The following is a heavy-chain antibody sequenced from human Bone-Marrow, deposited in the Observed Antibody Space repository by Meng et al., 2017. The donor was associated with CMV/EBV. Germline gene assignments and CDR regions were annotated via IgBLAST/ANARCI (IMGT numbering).Heavy chain of an antibody. CDR1: GYTFTSYD. D-gene: IGHD6-13*01. J-gene: IGHJ4*02. Sequence: ASVKVSCKASGYTFTSYDINWVRQATGQGLEWMGWMNPNSGNTGYAQKFQGRVTMTRNTSISTAYMELSSLRAEDTAVYYCAKGDTAAGDYFDYWGQGTLVTVSS. CDR2: MNPNSGNT. V-gene: IGHV1-8*01. CDR3: AKGDTAAGDYFDY.